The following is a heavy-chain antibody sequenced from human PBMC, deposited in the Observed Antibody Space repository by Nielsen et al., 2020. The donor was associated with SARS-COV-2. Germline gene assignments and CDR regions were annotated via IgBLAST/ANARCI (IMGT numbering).Heavy chain of an antibody. J-gene: IGHJ4*02. Sequence: GGSLRLSCAASGFTFSSYDMHWVRQATGKGLEWVSAIGTAGDTYYPGSVKGRFTISRENAKNSLYLQMNSLRAEDTAVYYCAREGVVAVAGTGPDFDYWGQGTLVTVSS. CDR3: AREGVVAVAGTGPDFDY. D-gene: IGHD6-19*01. V-gene: IGHV3-13*01. CDR1: GFTFSSYD. CDR2: IGTAGDT.